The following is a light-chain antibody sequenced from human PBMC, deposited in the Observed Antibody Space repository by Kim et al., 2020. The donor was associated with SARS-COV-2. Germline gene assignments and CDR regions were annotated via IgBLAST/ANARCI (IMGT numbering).Light chain of an antibody. Sequence: QLVLTQPPSVSGAPGQGVTISCTGSSTNIGAGYDVYWYQQLPGTAPKLLIYGNSNRPSGVPDRFSGSKSGTSASLAITGLQAEDEADYYCQSYESSQSGSGVFGAGTKVTVL. CDR3: QSYESSQSGSGV. J-gene: IGLJ1*01. CDR1: STNIGAGYD. V-gene: IGLV1-40*01. CDR2: GNS.